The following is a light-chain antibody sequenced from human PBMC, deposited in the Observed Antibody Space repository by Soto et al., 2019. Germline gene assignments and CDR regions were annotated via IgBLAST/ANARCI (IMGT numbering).Light chain of an antibody. Sequence: QSALTQPASVSGSPGQSITIACTGTNRDVGSYNLVSWYQQRPGEAPKLIISEVRNRPSGISYRFTGSKSGNTASLTISGLQAEDEADYYCSSYTTSSTRVFGPGTKLTVL. J-gene: IGLJ1*01. V-gene: IGLV2-14*01. CDR1: NRDVGSYNL. CDR2: EVR. CDR3: SSYTTSSTRV.